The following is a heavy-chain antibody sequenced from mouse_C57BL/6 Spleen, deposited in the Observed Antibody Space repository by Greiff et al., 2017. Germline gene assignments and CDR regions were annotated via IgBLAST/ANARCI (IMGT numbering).Heavy chain of an antibody. D-gene: IGHD2-1*01. CDR1: GYSFTDYN. CDR3: ARGGNYDFSYAMDY. Sequence: QLQESGPELVKPGASVKISCKASGYSFTDYNMNWVKQSNGKSLEWIGVINPNYGTTSYNQKFKGKATLTVDQSSSTAYMQLNSLTSEDSAVYYCARGGNYDFSYAMDYWGQGTSVTVSS. J-gene: IGHJ4*01. CDR2: INPNYGTT. V-gene: IGHV1-39*01.